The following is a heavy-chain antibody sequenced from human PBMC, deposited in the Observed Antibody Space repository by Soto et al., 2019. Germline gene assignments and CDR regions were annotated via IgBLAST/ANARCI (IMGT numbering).Heavy chain of an antibody. V-gene: IGHV4-61*01. CDR2: IYSNGIT. J-gene: IGHJ5*02. D-gene: IGHD2-21*02. CDR1: GCSVNNGPYY. CDR3: ASIKWYRCTNDRYSTADCYYRWFDH. Sequence: XETLCLTFAVFGCSVNNGPYYWNWVRQSPGKVLEWIGHIYSNGITNYNPSLKSRVTMSLDTSMNQVSLKLASVTAADAAVYFCASIKWYRCTNDRYSTADCYYRWFDHWRQGTQVTVSS.